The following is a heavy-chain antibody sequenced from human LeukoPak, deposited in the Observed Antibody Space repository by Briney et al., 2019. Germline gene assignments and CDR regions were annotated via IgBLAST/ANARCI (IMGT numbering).Heavy chain of an antibody. J-gene: IGHJ5*02. D-gene: IGHD2-2*01. CDR2: INPNSGGT. CDR1: GYTFTGYY. V-gene: IGHV1-2*06. CDR3: TKSSTRNENWFDP. Sequence: ASVKVSCKASGYTFTGYYMHWVRQAPGQGLEWMGRINPNSGGTNYAQNFQGRVTMTRDTSISTAYMELSRLTSDVTAVYYCTKSSTRNENWFDPWGQGTLVTVSS.